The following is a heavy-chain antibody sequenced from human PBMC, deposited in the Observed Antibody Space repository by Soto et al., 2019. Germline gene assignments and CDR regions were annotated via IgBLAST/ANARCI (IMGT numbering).Heavy chain of an antibody. V-gene: IGHV3-23*01. J-gene: IGHJ6*02. CDR1: GFTFSSYA. CDR3: AKDGSSGWYIGYYYYGMDV. Sequence: GGSLRLSCAASGFTFSSYAMSWVRQAPGKGLEWVSAISGSGGSTYYADSVKGRFTISRDNSKNTLYLQMNSLRAEDTAVYYCAKDGSSGWYIGYYYYGMDVWGQGTTVTVFS. CDR2: ISGSGGST. D-gene: IGHD6-19*01.